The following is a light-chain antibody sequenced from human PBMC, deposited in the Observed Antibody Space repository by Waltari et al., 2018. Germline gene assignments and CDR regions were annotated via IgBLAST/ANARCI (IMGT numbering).Light chain of an antibody. CDR1: NTARKT. Sequence: YVLTQPPSVSVTPGRPARIPCGGNNTARKTVHWYHQKPGQAPVLVVYEDKERPSGIPERFSASNSGNTATLTISGVAAGDEADYYCQVWDRTGDHVIFGGGTKLTVL. CDR2: EDK. J-gene: IGLJ2*01. V-gene: IGLV3-21*03. CDR3: QVWDRTGDHVI.